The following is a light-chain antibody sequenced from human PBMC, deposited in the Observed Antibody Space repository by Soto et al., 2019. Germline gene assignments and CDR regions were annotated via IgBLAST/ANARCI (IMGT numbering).Light chain of an antibody. CDR1: QNVATN. CDR2: GAS. J-gene: IGKJ1*01. V-gene: IGKV3-15*01. CDR3: HQYTTGPRT. Sequence: IVMTQSPATLSLSPGDRATLSCRASQNVATNMAWYQQKPGQAPRLLIHGASIRATGVPDRFSGSGSGTDFTLTIDSLQSEDFAVFYCHQYTTGPRTFGRGTKVEV.